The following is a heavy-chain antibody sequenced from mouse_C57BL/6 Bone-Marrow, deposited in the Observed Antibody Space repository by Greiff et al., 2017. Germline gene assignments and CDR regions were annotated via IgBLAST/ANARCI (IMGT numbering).Heavy chain of an antibody. V-gene: IGHV5-15*04. CDR1: GFTFSDYG. CDR3: ARRGYMDY. Sequence: EVKLVESGGGLVQPGGSLKLSCAASGFTFSDYGMAWVRQAPRQGPEWVAFISNLAYSIYYADTVTGRFTISRENAKNTLYLEMSSLRSEDTAMYYCARRGYMDYWGQGTSVTVSS. CDR2: ISNLAYSI. J-gene: IGHJ4*01.